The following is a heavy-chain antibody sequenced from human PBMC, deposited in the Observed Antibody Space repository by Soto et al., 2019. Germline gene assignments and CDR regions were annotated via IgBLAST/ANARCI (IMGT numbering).Heavy chain of an antibody. D-gene: IGHD2-2*01. CDR2: IRSTSSDI. Sequence: EVQLVESGGGLVKPGGSLRLSCAASGFTFSSYSMNQVRQAPGQGLDWDSTIRSTSSDIYYADSVKGRFTISIDNTKNSLYLQTNGLRDEYTAVYYCARASRNNIGVVPAAMDAYNWVAPWGQVNRVTVSS. CDR1: GFTFSSYS. CDR3: ARASRNNIGVVPAAMDAYNWVAP. J-gene: IGHJ5*02. V-gene: IGHV3-21*01.